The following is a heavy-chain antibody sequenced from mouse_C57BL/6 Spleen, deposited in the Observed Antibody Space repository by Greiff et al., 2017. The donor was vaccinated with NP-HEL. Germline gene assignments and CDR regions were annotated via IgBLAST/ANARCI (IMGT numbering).Heavy chain of an antibody. CDR3: ARHLTGEGGFDY. CDR2: IWSGGST. CDR1: GCWGARDG. J-gene: IGHJ2*01. D-gene: IGHD4-1*01. Sequence: VKLQESGPFLVQPLQSLSITCTVLGCWGARDGGQLFGGAPGKCLQWLGVIWSGGSTDYNAAFISRLSISKDNSKSQVFFKMNSLQADDTAIYYCARHLTGEGGFDYWGQGTTLTVSS. V-gene: IGHV2-2*01.